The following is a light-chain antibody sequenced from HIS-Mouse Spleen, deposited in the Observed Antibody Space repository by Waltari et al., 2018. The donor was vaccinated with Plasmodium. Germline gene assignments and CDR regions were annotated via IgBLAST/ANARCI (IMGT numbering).Light chain of an antibody. CDR2: EGS. Sequence: QSALTQPASVSGSPGQSITISCTGTSRDVGSYNLVSWYQQHPGKAPKLMIYEGSKRSSGVSNRFSGSKSGNTASLTISGLQAEDEADYYCCSYAGSRMVFGGGTKLTVL. J-gene: IGLJ2*01. V-gene: IGLV2-23*01. CDR1: SRDVGSYNL. CDR3: CSYAGSRMV.